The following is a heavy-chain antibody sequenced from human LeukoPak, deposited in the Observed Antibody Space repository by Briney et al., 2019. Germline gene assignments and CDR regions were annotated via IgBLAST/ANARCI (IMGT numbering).Heavy chain of an antibody. CDR1: GYTFINYD. Sequence: ASVKASCTASGYTFINYDINWVRQATGQGLEWMGWMNPKRGSTGYAQKFQGRVTMNGDTSISTAYMELSSLRSEDTAVYYCARGPRDYDESIRYNWFAPWGQGTLVTVSS. V-gene: IGHV1-8*01. D-gene: IGHD4-17*01. CDR3: ARGPRDYDESIRYNWFAP. CDR2: MNPKRGST. J-gene: IGHJ5*02.